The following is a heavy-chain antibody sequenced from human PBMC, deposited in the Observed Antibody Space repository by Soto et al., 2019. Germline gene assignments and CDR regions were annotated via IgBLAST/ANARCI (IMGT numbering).Heavy chain of an antibody. D-gene: IGHD3-3*01. CDR2: IKQDGSEK. CDR1: GFSFSSYW. J-gene: IGHJ4*02. V-gene: IGHV3-7*01. CDR3: VRFTRASLEDY. Sequence: EVQLVESGGGLVQPGGSLRLSCAASGFSFSSYWMSWFRQAPGKGLEWVANIKQDGSEKYYVDSVKGRFTISRENAKHSLYLQMNSLSAEDTAVFYCVRFTRASLEDYWGQGTLVTVSS.